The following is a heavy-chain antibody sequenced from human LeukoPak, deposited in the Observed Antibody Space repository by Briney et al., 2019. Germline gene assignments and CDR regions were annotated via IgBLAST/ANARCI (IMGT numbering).Heavy chain of an antibody. J-gene: IGHJ6*02. D-gene: IGHD3-3*01. CDR3: ASNYPPFWSGYYSSGSYGMDV. Sequence: GGSLRLSCAASGFTFSSYGMHWVRQAPGKGLDGVAVIWYDGSNKYYADSVKGRFTISRDNSKNTLYLQMNSLRAEDTAVYYCASNYPPFWSGYYSSGSYGMDVWGQGTTVTVSS. CDR2: IWYDGSNK. V-gene: IGHV3-33*01. CDR1: GFTFSSYG.